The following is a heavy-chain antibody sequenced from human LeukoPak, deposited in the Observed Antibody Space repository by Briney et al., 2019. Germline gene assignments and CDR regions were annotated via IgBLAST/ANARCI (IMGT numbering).Heavy chain of an antibody. J-gene: IGHJ4*02. CDR3: ATPGHYYGSSGYL. CDR2: IIPIFGTA. CDR1: GGTFSSYA. D-gene: IGHD3-22*01. Sequence: SVKVSCKASGGTFSSYAISWVRQAPGQGLEWMGGIIPIFGTANYAQKFQGRVTITTDESTSTAYMELSSLRSEDTAVYYCATPGHYYGSSGYLWGQGTLVTVSS. V-gene: IGHV1-69*05.